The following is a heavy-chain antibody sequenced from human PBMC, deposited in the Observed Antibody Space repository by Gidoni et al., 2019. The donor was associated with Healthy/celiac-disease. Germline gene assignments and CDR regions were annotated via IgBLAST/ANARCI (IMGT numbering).Heavy chain of an antibody. D-gene: IGHD6-6*01. CDR2: IWYDGSNK. CDR3: ARDKSSSLNY. CDR1: GFTFSSYG. V-gene: IGHV3-33*01. J-gene: IGHJ4*02. Sequence: QVQLVESGGGVVQPGRSLRLSCAASGFTFSSYGMHWVRQAPGKGLEWGAVIWYDGSNKYYADSVKGRFTISRDNSKNTLYLQMNSLRAEDTAVYYCARDKSSSLNYWGQGTLVTVSS.